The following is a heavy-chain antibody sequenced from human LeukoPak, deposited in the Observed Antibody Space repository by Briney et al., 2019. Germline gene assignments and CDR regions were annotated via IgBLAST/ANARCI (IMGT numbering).Heavy chain of an antibody. CDR1: GGTFSSYA. V-gene: IGHV1-69*01. CDR2: IIPIFGTA. CDR3: ARERPMVRGATRNNWFDP. J-gene: IGHJ5*02. Sequence: GSSVKVSCKASGGTFSSYAISWVRQAPGQGLEWMGGIIPIFGTANYAQKFQGRVTITADESTSTAYMELSSLRSEDTAVYYCARERPMVRGATRNNWFDPWGQGTLVTVSS. D-gene: IGHD3-10*01.